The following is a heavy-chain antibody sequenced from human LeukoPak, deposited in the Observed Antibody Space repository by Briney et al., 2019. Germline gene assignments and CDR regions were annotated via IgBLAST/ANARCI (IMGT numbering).Heavy chain of an antibody. V-gene: IGHV3-33*01. D-gene: IGHD3-10*01. CDR3: ARGEGSDY. Sequence: GESLKISCKGSGFTFSSYGMHWVRQAPGKGLEWVALIWYDGSNKYYADSVKGRFTISRDNSKNSLYLQMDSLRVEDTAVYYCARGEGSDYWGQGTLVTVSS. CDR1: GFTFSSYG. J-gene: IGHJ4*02. CDR2: IWYDGSNK.